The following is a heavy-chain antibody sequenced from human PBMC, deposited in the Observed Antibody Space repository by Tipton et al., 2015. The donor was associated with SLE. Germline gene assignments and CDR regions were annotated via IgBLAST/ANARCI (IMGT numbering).Heavy chain of an antibody. CDR2: IYYSGGT. V-gene: IGHV4-59*12. CDR3: AQAHDY. Sequence: TLSLTCTISSDSISNYYWSWIRQPPGKGLEWIGYIYYSGGTNYNPSLKSRVTLSLDTSKNQFSLRLNSVTAADTAVYYCAQAHDYWGQGILVTVSS. J-gene: IGHJ4*02. CDR1: SDSISNYY.